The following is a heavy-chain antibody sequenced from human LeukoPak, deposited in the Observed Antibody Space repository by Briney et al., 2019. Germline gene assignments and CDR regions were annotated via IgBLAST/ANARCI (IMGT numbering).Heavy chain of an antibody. CDR1: GFTFRSYW. J-gene: IGHJ3*02. V-gene: IGHV3-74*01. CDR2: INSDGSST. D-gene: IGHD3-10*01. Sequence: GGSLRLSXAASGFTFRSYWMHWVRQAPGKGLVWVSRINSDGSSTSYADSVKGRFTISRDNAKNTLYLQMNSLRAEDTAVYYCARANYYGSGRAAFDIWGQGTMVTVSS. CDR3: ARANYYGSGRAAFDI.